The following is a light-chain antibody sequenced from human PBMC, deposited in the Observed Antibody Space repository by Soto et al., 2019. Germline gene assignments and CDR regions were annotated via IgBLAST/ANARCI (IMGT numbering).Light chain of an antibody. CDR3: QHSHSTPLT. Sequence: DIQMTQSPSSLSASVGDRVTITCRASQSINSHLNWYQLRPGKAPKLLIIAASSLQSGVPSRFSGRGYGTHFTLTITSLQPEDFATYSCQHSHSTPLTFGGGTKVEI. V-gene: IGKV1-39*01. J-gene: IGKJ4*01. CDR2: AAS. CDR1: QSINSH.